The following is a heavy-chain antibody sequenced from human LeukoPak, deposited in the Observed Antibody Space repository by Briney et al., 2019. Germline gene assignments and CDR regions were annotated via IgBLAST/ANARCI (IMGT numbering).Heavy chain of an antibody. CDR2: IDADGSTT. CDR1: GFTFGNSW. CDR3: IVVVEPPDSDGFDV. D-gene: IGHD1-14*01. Sequence: GGSLRLSCAASGFTFGNSWVHWVRQAPGKGLVWVSLIDADGSTTSYADSVRGRFTISRDNARNTLSLEMNSLTIEDTAVYYCIVVVEPPDSDGFDVWGQGTMITVSS. V-gene: IGHV3-74*01. J-gene: IGHJ3*01.